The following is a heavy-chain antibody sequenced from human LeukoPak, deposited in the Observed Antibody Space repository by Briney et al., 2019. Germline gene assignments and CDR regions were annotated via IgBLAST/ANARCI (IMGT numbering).Heavy chain of an antibody. J-gene: IGHJ4*02. CDR3: ARGGRPYCTNGVCYSSGPWGFDY. D-gene: IGHD2-8*01. CDR2: IYSGGST. Sequence: GGSLRLSCAASGFTVSSNYVSWVRQAPGKGLEWVSVIYSGGSTYYADSVKGRFIISRDNSKNTLYLQMNSLRAEDTAVYCCARGGRPYCTNGVCYSSGPWGFDYWGQGTLVTVSS. CDR1: GFTVSSNY. V-gene: IGHV3-53*01.